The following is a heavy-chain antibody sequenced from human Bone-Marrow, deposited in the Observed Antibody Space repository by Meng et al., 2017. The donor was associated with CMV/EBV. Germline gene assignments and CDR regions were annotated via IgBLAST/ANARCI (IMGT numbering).Heavy chain of an antibody. V-gene: IGHV3-20*04. D-gene: IGHD3-3*01. CDR1: GFTFDNYG. J-gene: IGHJ6*02. CDR3: ARDQILFGVAHYYYYYGMDV. CDR2: INWNGGST. Sequence: GECLKISCAASGFTFDNYGMVWVRQAPGKGLEWVSGINWNGGSTDYGSSVKGRFTLSRDNSKNTLYLQMTSLTPEDTALYYCARDQILFGVAHYYYYYGMDVWGQGTTVTVSS.